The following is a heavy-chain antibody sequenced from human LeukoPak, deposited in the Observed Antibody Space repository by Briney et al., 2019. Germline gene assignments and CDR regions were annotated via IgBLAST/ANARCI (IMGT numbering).Heavy chain of an antibody. CDR2: IYYSGST. D-gene: IGHD3-9*01. V-gene: IGHV4-59*01. J-gene: IGHJ5*02. CDR1: GGSISSYY. Sequence: PSETLSLTCTVSGGSISSYYWSWIRQPPGKGLEWIGYIYYSGSTNYNPSLKSRVTMSVDTSKNQFSLKLSSVTAADTAVYYCARAGSYDILTGYLNWFDPWGQGTLVTVSS. CDR3: ARAGSYDILTGYLNWFDP.